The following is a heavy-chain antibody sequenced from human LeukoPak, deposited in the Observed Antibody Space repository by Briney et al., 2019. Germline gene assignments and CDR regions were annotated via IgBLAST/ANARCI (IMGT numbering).Heavy chain of an antibody. D-gene: IGHD6-6*01. CDR1: GGSISNYY. Sequence: SETLSLTCTVSGGSISNYYWNWIRQPAGKGLEWIGRIHTSGNTDYNPSLKSRVTMSLDTSKNQFSLRLNSMTAADTAVYYCAREGSATARPFVSNDCWGQGTLVTVSS. CDR3: AREGSATARPFVSNDC. CDR2: IHTSGNT. J-gene: IGHJ4*02. V-gene: IGHV4-4*07.